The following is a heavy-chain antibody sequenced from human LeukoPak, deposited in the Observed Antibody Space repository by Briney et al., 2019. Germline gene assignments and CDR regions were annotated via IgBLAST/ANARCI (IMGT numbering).Heavy chain of an antibody. Sequence: PGGSLRLSGAASGFTFSSYGMHWVRQAPGKGLEWVEFIRYDGSNKYYADSVKGRFTISRDNSKNTLYLRMNSLRAEDTAVYYCAKRLPDYWGQGTLVTVSS. CDR3: AKRLPDY. V-gene: IGHV3-30*02. CDR2: IRYDGSNK. D-gene: IGHD4-11*01. CDR1: GFTFSSYG. J-gene: IGHJ4*02.